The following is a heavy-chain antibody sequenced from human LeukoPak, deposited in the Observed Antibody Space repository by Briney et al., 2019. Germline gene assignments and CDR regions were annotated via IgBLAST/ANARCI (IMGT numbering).Heavy chain of an antibody. Sequence: PGGSLRLSCAASGFTFSSYGMHWVRQAPGKGLEGVAVISYDGSNKYYADSVKGRFTISRDNSKNTLYLQMNSLRVEDTAVYYCAGGLLGCGGGSCYPTDYWGQGTLVTVSS. CDR2: ISYDGSNK. D-gene: IGHD2-15*01. CDR3: AGGLLGCGGGSCYPTDY. J-gene: IGHJ4*02. CDR1: GFTFSSYG. V-gene: IGHV3-30*03.